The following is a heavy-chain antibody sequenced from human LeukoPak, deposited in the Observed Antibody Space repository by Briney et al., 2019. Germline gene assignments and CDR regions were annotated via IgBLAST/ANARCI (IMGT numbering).Heavy chain of an antibody. J-gene: IGHJ4*02. CDR3: ASLSLVVGASTPFDY. Sequence: ASVKVSCKASGYTFTGYYMHRVRQAPGQGLEWMGWINPNSGGTNYAQKFQGRVTMTRDTSISTAYMELSRLRSDDTAVYYCASLSLVVGASTPFDYWGQGTLVTVSS. CDR2: INPNSGGT. D-gene: IGHD1-26*01. CDR1: GYTFTGYY. V-gene: IGHV1-2*02.